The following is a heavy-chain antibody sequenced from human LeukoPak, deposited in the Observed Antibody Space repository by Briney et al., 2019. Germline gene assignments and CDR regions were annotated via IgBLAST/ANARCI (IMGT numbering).Heavy chain of an antibody. Sequence: GGSLRLSCAASGFTFSNAWMSWVRQAPGKGLEWVGRIKSKTDGGTTDYAAPVKGRFTISRDDSKNTLYLQMNSLKTEDTAVYYCTTPVIITMIVVADGAFDIWGQGTMVTVSS. D-gene: IGHD3-22*01. V-gene: IGHV3-15*01. CDR1: GFTFSNAW. J-gene: IGHJ3*02. CDR2: IKSKTDGGTT. CDR3: TTPVIITMIVVADGAFDI.